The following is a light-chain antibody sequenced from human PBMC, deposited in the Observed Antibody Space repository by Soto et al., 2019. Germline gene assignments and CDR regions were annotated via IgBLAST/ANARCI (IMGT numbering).Light chain of an antibody. J-gene: IGLJ1*01. Sequence: QSALTQPASVSGSPGQSITISCTGTSSDVGSYNVVSWYQQHPGKAPELMIYEATKRPSGVSNRFSGSKSGNTASLTISGLQAEDEADYYCCSFVGSNNYVFGTATKLTVL. CDR2: EAT. CDR3: CSFVGSNNYV. CDR1: SSDVGSYNV. V-gene: IGLV2-23*01.